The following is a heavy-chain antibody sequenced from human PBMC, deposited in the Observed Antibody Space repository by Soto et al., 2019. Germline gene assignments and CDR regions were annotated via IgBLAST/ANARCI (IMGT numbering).Heavy chain of an antibody. J-gene: IGHJ6*02. CDR1: GGSISSYY. Sequence: SETLSLTCTVSGGSISSYYWSWIRQPPGKGLEWIGYIYYSGSTNYNPSLKSRVTISVDTSKNQFSLKLSSVTAAGTAVYYCARATYYYDSSGYSPNYYYGMDVWGQGTTVTVSS. CDR2: IYYSGST. CDR3: ARATYYYDSSGYSPNYYYGMDV. D-gene: IGHD3-22*01. V-gene: IGHV4-59*01.